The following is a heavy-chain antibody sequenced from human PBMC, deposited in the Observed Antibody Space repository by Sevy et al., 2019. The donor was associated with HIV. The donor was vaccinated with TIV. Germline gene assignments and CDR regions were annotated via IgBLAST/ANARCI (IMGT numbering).Heavy chain of an antibody. Sequence: SETLSLTCTVSGGSISSYYWSWIRQPAGKGLEWIGRIYTSGSTNYIPSLKSRVTMSVDTSKNQFSLKLSPVTAADTAVYYCARSRARESVFGVVGNWFDPWGQGTLVTVSS. CDR2: IYTSGST. CDR1: GGSISSYY. CDR3: ARSRARESVFGVVGNWFDP. V-gene: IGHV4-4*07. J-gene: IGHJ5*02. D-gene: IGHD3-3*01.